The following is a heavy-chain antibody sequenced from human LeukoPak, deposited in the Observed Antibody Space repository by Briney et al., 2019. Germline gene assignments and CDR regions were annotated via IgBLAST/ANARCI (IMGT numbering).Heavy chain of an antibody. D-gene: IGHD2-21*02. CDR1: GFTFSNAW. V-gene: IGHV3-20*04. CDR2: INWNGGST. Sequence: PGGSLRLSCAASGFTFSNAWMSWVRQAPGKGLEWVSGINWNGGSTGYADSVKGRFTISRDNAKNSLYLQMNSLRAEDTALYYCARAGTCFGGDCYAYIDYWGQGTLVTVSS. J-gene: IGHJ4*02. CDR3: ARAGTCFGGDCYAYIDY.